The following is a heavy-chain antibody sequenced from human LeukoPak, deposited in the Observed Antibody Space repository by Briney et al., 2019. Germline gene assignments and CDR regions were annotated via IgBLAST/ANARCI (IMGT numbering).Heavy chain of an antibody. CDR1: GYMFSAYG. V-gene: IGHV1-2*02. D-gene: IGHD3-16*02. CDR3: ARRVDMITFGGVIVFHAFDI. CDR2: INPNSGGT. Sequence: ASVKVSCKASGYMFSAYGVSWVRQAPGQGLEWMGWINPNSGGTNYAQKFQGRVTMTRDTSISTAYMELSRLRSDDTAVYYCARRVDMITFGGVIVFHAFDIWGQGTMVTVSS. J-gene: IGHJ3*02.